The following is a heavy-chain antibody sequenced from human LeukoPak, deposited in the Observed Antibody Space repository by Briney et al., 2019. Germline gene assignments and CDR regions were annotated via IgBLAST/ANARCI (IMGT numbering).Heavy chain of an antibody. V-gene: IGHV3-7*01. J-gene: IGHJ5*02. D-gene: IGHD4-11*01. Sequence: TGGSLRLSCAASGFTFSSDWMNWVRQAPGKGLEWVATINQDGSVKYYVDSVKGRFTISRDNTKNSLYLQMNSLRAEDTAVYYCARAKAYDYRRHSNWFDPWGQGTLVTVSS. CDR2: INQDGSVK. CDR1: GFTFSSDW. CDR3: ARAKAYDYRRHSNWFDP.